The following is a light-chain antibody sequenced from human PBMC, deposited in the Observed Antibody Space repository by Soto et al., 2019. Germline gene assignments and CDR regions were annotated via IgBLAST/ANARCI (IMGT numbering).Light chain of an antibody. CDR3: GSWDSSLSAYV. V-gene: IGLV1-51*01. CDR2: DDD. J-gene: IGLJ1*01. Sequence: QALLTQPASVGAAPGQKVTISCSGSSSNIGGNSVSWYQQFPGTAPKLLIYDDDKRPSGIPDLFSGSKSGTSATLGITGFQTGDEADYYCGSWDSSLSAYVFATGTKVTVL. CDR1: SSNIGGNS.